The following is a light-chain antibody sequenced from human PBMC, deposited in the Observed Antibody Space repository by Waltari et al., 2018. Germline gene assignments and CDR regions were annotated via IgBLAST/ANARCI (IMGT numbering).Light chain of an antibody. Sequence: QSVLTQPPSVSGAPGQRVTISCTGSSSNIGAGYDVHWYQQLPGTAPKLLIYLNNNRPSGVPARSPGSKSGTSASLAITGLQAEDEADYYCQSYDSSLSASVFGGGTKLTVL. CDR1: SSNIGAGYD. V-gene: IGLV1-40*01. CDR2: LNN. CDR3: QSYDSSLSASV. J-gene: IGLJ3*02.